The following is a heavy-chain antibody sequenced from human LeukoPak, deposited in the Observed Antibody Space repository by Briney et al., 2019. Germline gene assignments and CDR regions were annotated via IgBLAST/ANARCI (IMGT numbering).Heavy chain of an antibody. CDR3: ARDNYDFWSGYSTNYYMDV. J-gene: IGHJ6*03. CDR2: IYYSGST. Sequence: SETLSLTCTVSGDSISSYYWSWIRQPPGKGLEWIGYIYYSGSTNYNPSLKSRVTISVDTSKNQFSLKLSSVTAADTAVYYCARDNYDFWSGYSTNYYMDVWGKGTTVTVSS. V-gene: IGHV4-59*01. CDR1: GDSISSYY. D-gene: IGHD3-3*01.